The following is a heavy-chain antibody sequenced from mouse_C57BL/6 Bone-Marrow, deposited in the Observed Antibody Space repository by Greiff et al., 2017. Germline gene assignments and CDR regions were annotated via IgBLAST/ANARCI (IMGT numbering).Heavy chain of an antibody. J-gene: IGHJ2*01. Sequence: VQLQQSGAELVRPGASVKLSCTASGFNIKDDYMHWVKQRPEQGLEWIGWIDPENGDTEYASKFQGKATITAATSSNTAYLQLSSLTSEDTAVYYCTLTYYGSSYDYFDYWGQGTTLTVSS. V-gene: IGHV14-4*01. CDR3: TLTYYGSSYDYFDY. CDR2: IDPENGDT. CDR1: GFNIKDDY. D-gene: IGHD1-1*01.